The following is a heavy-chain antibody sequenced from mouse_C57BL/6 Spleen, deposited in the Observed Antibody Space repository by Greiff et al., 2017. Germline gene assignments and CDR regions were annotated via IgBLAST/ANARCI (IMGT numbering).Heavy chain of an antibody. D-gene: IGHD2-3*01. V-gene: IGHV1-50*01. CDR1: GYTFTSYW. Sequence: QVQLQQPGAELVKPGASVKLSCKASGYTFTSYWMQWVKQRPGQGLEWIGEIDPSDSYTNYNQKFKGKATLTVDTSSSTAYMQLSSLTSEDSAVYYCASDGYYVGYWGQGTTLTVSS. CDR2: IDPSDSYT. CDR3: ASDGYYVGY. J-gene: IGHJ2*01.